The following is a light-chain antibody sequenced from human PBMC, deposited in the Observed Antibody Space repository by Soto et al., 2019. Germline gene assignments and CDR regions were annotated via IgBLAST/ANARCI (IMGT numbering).Light chain of an antibody. CDR3: QQSYSTLGRT. Sequence: DIQMTQSPSSLSASVGDRVTITCRASQSISSYLNWYQQKPGKAPKLLIYAASSLQSGVPSRFSGSGPGTDFTLTISSLQPEDFATYYCQQSYSTLGRTFGQGTKVDIK. CDR1: QSISSY. J-gene: IGKJ1*01. V-gene: IGKV1-39*01. CDR2: AAS.